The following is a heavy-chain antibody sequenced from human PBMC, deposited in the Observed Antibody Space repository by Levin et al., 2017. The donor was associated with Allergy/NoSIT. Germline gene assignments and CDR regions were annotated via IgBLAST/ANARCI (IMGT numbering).Heavy chain of an antibody. CDR2: INPNSGGT. D-gene: IGHD2-2*01. J-gene: IGHJ4*02. V-gene: IGHV1-2*06. CDR1: GYTFSGYY. CDR3: AREVSRSTSWTDY. Sequence: ASVKVSCKASGYTFSGYYIHWVRQAPGQGLEWMGRINPNSGGTNYAQKFQGRVTMTRDTSISTAYMELSSLRSDDTAVYFCAREVSRSTSWTDYWGQGTLVTVSS.